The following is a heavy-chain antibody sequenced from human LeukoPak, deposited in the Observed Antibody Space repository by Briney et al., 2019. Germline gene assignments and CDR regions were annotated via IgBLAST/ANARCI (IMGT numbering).Heavy chain of an antibody. Sequence: SETLSLTCTVSGFFVSSGYYWGWIRQPPGKGLEWIGEINHSGSTNYNPSLKSRVTISVDTSKNQFSLKLSSVTAADTAVYYCARTITGAFDIWGQGTMVTVSS. D-gene: IGHD1-14*01. V-gene: IGHV4-34*01. CDR2: INHSGST. J-gene: IGHJ3*02. CDR3: ARTITGAFDI. CDR1: GFFVSSGYY.